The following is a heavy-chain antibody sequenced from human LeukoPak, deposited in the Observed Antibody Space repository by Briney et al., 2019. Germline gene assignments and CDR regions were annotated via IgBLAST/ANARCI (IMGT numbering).Heavy chain of an antibody. J-gene: IGHJ4*02. D-gene: IGHD6-19*01. V-gene: IGHV3-48*04. Sequence: HPGGSLRLSCAASGFTFSSYSMNWVRQAPGKGLEWVSYISSSSSTIYYTDSVKGRFTISRDNAKNSLYLQMNSLRAEDTAVYYCARVRGITVAGEIDYWGQGTLVTVSS. CDR1: GFTFSSYS. CDR3: ARVRGITVAGEIDY. CDR2: ISSSSSTI.